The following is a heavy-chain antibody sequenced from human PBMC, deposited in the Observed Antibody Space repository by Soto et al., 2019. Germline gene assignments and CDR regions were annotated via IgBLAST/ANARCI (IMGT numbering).Heavy chain of an antibody. CDR2: ISADNGNT. V-gene: IGHV1-18*01. CDR3: AREAVTPDWFDP. CDR1: GYTFTTYG. Sequence: QVQLVQSGAEVKKPGASVKVSCKASGYTFTTYGISWVRQAPGQGLEWLGWISADNGNTKYAQKVQGRVTLTTDTSTSTVYMVLRSLRSDDTAVYYCAREAVTPDWFDPWGQGTLVTVSS. J-gene: IGHJ5*02. D-gene: IGHD4-17*01.